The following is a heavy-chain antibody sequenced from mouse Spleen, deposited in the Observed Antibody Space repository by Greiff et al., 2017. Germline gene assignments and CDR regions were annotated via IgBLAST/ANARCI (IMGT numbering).Heavy chain of an antibody. CDR1: GYTFTSYW. Sequence: QVQLQQSGAELVRPGSSVKLSCKASGYTFTSYWMHWVKQRPIQGLEWIGNIDPSDSETHYNQKFKDKATLTVDKSSSTAYMQLSSLTSEDSAVYYCARGLYYDYDGFAYWGQGTLVTVSA. CDR2: IDPSDSET. J-gene: IGHJ3*01. D-gene: IGHD2-4*01. V-gene: IGHV1-52*01. CDR3: ARGLYYDYDGFAY.